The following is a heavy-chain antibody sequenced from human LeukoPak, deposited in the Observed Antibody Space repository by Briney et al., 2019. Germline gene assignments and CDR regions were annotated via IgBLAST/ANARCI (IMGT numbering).Heavy chain of an antibody. Sequence: ASVKVSCKASGYTFTNYAVHWVRQAPGQGLEWMGWINAGNGNTKYSQKFQGRVTITRDTSASTAYMELSSLRPEDTAVYYCAKDKSLAAAAGDFDYWGQGTLVTVSS. J-gene: IGHJ4*02. CDR1: GYTFTNYA. CDR3: AKDKSLAAAAGDFDY. V-gene: IGHV1-3*01. D-gene: IGHD6-13*01. CDR2: INAGNGNT.